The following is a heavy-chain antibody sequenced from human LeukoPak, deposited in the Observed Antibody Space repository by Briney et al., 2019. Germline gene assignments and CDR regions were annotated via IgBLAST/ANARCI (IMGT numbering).Heavy chain of an antibody. CDR3: ARDRKSFYDSSGYPSHLDY. CDR1: VYTFTGYY. CDR2: INPNMGGT. D-gene: IGHD3-22*01. V-gene: IGHV1-2*02. J-gene: IGHJ4*02. Sequence: ASLKVCSKAAVYTFTGYYMNSVRQAPGQGREWMGGINPNMGGTTYAQKLQGRLTMTRDTSTSTAYMELSRLGSDDTAVYYCARDRKSFYDSSGYPSHLDYWGQGTLVTVSS.